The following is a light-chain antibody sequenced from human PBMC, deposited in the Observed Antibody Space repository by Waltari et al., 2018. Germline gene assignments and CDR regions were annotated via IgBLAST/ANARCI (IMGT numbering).Light chain of an antibody. Sequence: QSALTQPASVSGSPGHSITISCTGTSSDVGGFNYVSCYQQHPGKAPKLMIYDVSNRPSGVSNRFSGSKSGNTASLTISGLQAEDEADYYCSSYTSSSTFNWVFGGGTKLTVL. CDR2: DVS. CDR1: SSDVGGFNY. J-gene: IGLJ3*02. V-gene: IGLV2-14*01. CDR3: SSYTSSSTFNWV.